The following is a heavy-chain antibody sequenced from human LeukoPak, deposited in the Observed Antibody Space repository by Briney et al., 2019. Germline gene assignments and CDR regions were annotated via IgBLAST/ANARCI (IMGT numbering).Heavy chain of an antibody. D-gene: IGHD3-22*01. J-gene: IGHJ5*02. Sequence: SETLSLTCTVSGGSISSGDYYWSWIRQPPGKGLEWIGYIYYSGSTYYNPSLKSRVTISVDTSKNQFSLKLSSVTAADTAVYYCARDLQTYYYDSSGYYGINWFDPWGQGTLVTVSS. CDR1: GGSISSGDYY. V-gene: IGHV4-30-4*01. CDR3: ARDLQTYYYDSSGYYGINWFDP. CDR2: IYYSGST.